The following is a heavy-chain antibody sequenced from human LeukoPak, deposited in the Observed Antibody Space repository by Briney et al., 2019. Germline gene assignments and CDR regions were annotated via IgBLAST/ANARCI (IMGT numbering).Heavy chain of an antibody. CDR1: GFTFSSYS. CDR3: ARDWCGYTSCYSTNFYYFMDV. CDR2: ISSSSSYI. V-gene: IGHV3-21*04. J-gene: IGHJ6*03. Sequence: GGLRLSCAASGFTFSSYSMNWVRQAPGKGLEWVSSISSSSSYIYYADSVKGRFTISRDNAKNSLYLQMNSLRVEDTAVYYCARDWCGYTSCYSTNFYYFMDVWGKGTTVTVSS. D-gene: IGHD3-16*02.